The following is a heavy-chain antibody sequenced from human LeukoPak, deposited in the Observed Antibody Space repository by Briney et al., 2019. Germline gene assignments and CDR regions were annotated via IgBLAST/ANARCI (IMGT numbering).Heavy chain of an antibody. CDR3: ARDSPGYCSGGSCYGLDY. V-gene: IGHV3-21*01. CDR1: GFTFSSYS. J-gene: IGHJ4*02. CDR2: ISISSSYI. D-gene: IGHD2-15*01. Sequence: GGSLRLSCAASGFTFSSYSMNWVRQAPGKGLEWVSSISISSSYIYYADSVKGRFTISRDNAKNSLYLQMNSLRAEDTAVYYCARDSPGYCSGGSCYGLDYWGQGTLVTVSS.